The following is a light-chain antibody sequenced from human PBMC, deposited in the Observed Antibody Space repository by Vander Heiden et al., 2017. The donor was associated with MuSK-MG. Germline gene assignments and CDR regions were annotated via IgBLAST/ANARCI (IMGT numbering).Light chain of an antibody. V-gene: IGLV1-47*01. J-gene: IGLJ2*01. CDR1: SANIESHF. Sequence: QSVLTQPPSASGTPGLGVTICCAGSSANIESHFVYWYQQVPGTGPKPLIQWNHQRPSGVPARFSGSKSGTSASLAISGLRSEDEADYYCSSWDDSLHGVVFGGGTKLAVL. CDR3: SSWDDSLHGVV. CDR2: WNH.